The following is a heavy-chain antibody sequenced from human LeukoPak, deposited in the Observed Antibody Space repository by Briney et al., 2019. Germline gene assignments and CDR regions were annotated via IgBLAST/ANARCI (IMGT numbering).Heavy chain of an antibody. J-gene: IGHJ4*02. CDR3: AKQRGSFKGAHDY. CDR2: ISNSAYSM. V-gene: IGHV3-48*03. D-gene: IGHD1-26*01. Sequence: GGSLRLSCAASGFTFSSYEMNWVRQAPGKGLEWVSYISNSAYSMYYVDSVKGRFTISRDKSKNTLYLQMNSLRAEDTAVYYCAKQRGSFKGAHDYWGQGTLVTVSS. CDR1: GFTFSSYE.